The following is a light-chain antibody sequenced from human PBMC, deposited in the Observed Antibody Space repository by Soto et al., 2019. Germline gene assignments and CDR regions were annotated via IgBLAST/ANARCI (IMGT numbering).Light chain of an antibody. CDR3: QHYGSSLWT. CDR2: GAS. Sequence: EIVLTQSPGTLSLSPGERATLSCRASQSVSSSYLAWYQQKPGQAPRLPIYGASSRATGIPDRFSGSGSGTDFTLAISRLDPEDFAVYYCQHYGSSLWTFGQGTKVEIK. V-gene: IGKV3-20*01. J-gene: IGKJ1*01. CDR1: QSVSSSY.